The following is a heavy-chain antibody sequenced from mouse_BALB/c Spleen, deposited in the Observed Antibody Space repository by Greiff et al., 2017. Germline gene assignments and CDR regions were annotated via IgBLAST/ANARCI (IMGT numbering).Heavy chain of an antibody. V-gene: IGHV5-9-3*01. Sequence: EVQLVESGGGLVKPGGSLKLSCAASGFTFSSYAMSWVRQTPEKRLEWVATISSGGSYTYYPDSVKGRCTISRDTAKNTLYLHMSSLSSEDTAMYYGARQGDYDYDGYAMDYWGQGTSVTVSS. D-gene: IGHD2-4*01. CDR3: ARQGDYDYDGYAMDY. J-gene: IGHJ4*01. CDR1: GFTFSSYA. CDR2: ISSGGSYT.